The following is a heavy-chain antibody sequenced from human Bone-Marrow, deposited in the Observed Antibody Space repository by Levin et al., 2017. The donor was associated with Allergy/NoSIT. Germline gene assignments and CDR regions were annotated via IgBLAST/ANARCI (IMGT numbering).Heavy chain of an antibody. CDR1: GFTFTAYW. CDR2: INSDGSGT. Sequence: GESLKISCAASGFTFTAYWMHWVRQAPGKGLEWVSRINSDGSGTIYADSARGRFTFSRDNAKNTLHLQMNSLRAEDSAVYFCARGGVFHGFDIWGRGTMVTVAS. V-gene: IGHV3-74*01. CDR3: ARGGVFHGFDI. D-gene: IGHD5/OR15-5a*01. J-gene: IGHJ3*02.